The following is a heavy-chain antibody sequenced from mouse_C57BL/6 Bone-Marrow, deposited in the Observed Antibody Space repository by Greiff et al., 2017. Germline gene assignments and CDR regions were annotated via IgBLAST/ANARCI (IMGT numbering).Heavy chain of an antibody. CDR1: GYTFTDYE. CDR3: TEGLRRPEDY. Sequence: VQLQQSGAELVRPGASVTLSCKASGYTFTDYEMHWVKQTPVHGLEWIGAIDPETGGTAYNQKFKGKAILTADKSSSTAYMELRSLTSEDSAVYYCTEGLRRPEDYWGQGTSVTVAS. CDR2: IDPETGGT. D-gene: IGHD2-2*01. V-gene: IGHV1-15*01. J-gene: IGHJ4*01.